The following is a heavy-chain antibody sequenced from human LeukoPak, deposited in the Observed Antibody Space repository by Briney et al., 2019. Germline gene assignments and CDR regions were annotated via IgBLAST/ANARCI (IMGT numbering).Heavy chain of an antibody. V-gene: IGHV1-18*01. CDR3: ARDTTAASGSYFDY. CDR2: ISPYNGNT. Sequence: ASVKVSCKASGYTFTSYGISWVRQAPGQGLEWMGWISPYNGNTNYAQKLQGRVTVTTDTSTSTAYMELRGLRSDDTAVYYCARDTTAASGSYFDYWGQGTLVTVSS. J-gene: IGHJ4*02. D-gene: IGHD6-13*01. CDR1: GYTFTSYG.